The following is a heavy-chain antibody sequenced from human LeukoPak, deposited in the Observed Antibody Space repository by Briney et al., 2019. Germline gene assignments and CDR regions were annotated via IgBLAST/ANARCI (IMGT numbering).Heavy chain of an antibody. Sequence: SETLSLTCTVSGGSISSYYWSWIRQPPGKGLEWIGYIYYSGSTNYNPSLKSRVTISVDTSKNQFSLKLNSVTAADTAVYYCARGLTVRDMDVWGKGTTVTVSS. V-gene: IGHV4-59*01. CDR3: ARGLTVRDMDV. CDR1: GGSISSYY. J-gene: IGHJ6*03. D-gene: IGHD4-11*01. CDR2: IYYSGST.